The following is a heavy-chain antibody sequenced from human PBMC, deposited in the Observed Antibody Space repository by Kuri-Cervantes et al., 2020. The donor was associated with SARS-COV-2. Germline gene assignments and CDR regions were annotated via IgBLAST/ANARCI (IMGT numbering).Heavy chain of an antibody. CDR1: GFTFSSYW. CDR3: ATQGTIYYYDTL. CDR2: INSDGSST. D-gene: IGHD3-22*01. Sequence: GESLKISYAASGFTFSSYWMHWVRQAPGKGLVWVSRINSDGSSTSYADSVKGRFTISRDNAKNTLYLQMNSLRAEDTAVYYCATQGTIYYYDTLWGQGTLVTVSS. V-gene: IGHV3-74*01. J-gene: IGHJ4*02.